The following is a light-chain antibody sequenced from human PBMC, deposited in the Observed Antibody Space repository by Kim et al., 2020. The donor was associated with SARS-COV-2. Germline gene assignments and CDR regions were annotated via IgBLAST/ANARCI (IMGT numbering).Light chain of an antibody. CDR2: KAS. J-gene: IGKJ1*01. CDR1: QSISSW. CDR3: QQYNSHSET. V-gene: IGKV1-5*03. Sequence: DIQMTQSPSTLSASVGDRVTITCRASQSISSWLAWYQQKPGKAPKLLIYKASSLESGVPSRFSGSGSGTEFTLTISSLQPDDFATYYCQQYNSHSETFGQGTKVDIK.